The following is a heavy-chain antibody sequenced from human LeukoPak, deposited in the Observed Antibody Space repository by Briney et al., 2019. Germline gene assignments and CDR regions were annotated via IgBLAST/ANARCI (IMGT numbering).Heavy chain of an antibody. V-gene: IGHV5-51*01. CDR1: GYSFTSYW. J-gene: IGHJ5*02. CDR2: IYPGDSDT. CDR3: ARNRASGYSLSGFDP. Sequence: GESLKISCKGSGYSFTSYWIGWVRQMPGKGLEWMGFIYPGDSDTRYSPSFQGQVTISADKSISTAYLQWSSLKASDTAMYYCARNRASGYSLSGFDPWGQGTLVTVSS. D-gene: IGHD3-22*01.